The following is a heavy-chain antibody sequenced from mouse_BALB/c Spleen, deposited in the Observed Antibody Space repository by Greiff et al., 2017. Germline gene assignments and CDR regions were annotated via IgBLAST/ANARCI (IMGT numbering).Heavy chain of an antibody. Sequence: EVKLQESGGGLVQPGGSRKLSCAASGFTFSSFGMHWVRQAPEKGLAWVAYISSGSSTIYYADTVKGRFTISRDNPKNTLCMQMTSLRSEDTAVYYCAREGMDYWGQGTSVTVSS. V-gene: IGHV5-17*02. CDR2: ISSGSSTI. CDR1: GFTFSSFG. CDR3: AREGMDY. J-gene: IGHJ4*01.